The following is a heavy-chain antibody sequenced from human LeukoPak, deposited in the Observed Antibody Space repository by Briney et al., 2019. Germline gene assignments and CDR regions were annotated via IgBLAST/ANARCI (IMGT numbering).Heavy chain of an antibody. CDR2: IYHSGST. CDR3: AREYYYDSSGYYYGVFGAFDI. Sequence: PSETLSLTCTVSGGSISSGGYYWSWIRQPPGKGLEWIGYIYHSGSTYYNPSLKSRVTISVDTSKNQFSLKLSSVTAADTAVYYCAREYYYDSSGYYYGVFGAFDIWGQGTMVTVSS. J-gene: IGHJ3*02. V-gene: IGHV4-30-2*01. D-gene: IGHD3-22*01. CDR1: GGSISSGGYY.